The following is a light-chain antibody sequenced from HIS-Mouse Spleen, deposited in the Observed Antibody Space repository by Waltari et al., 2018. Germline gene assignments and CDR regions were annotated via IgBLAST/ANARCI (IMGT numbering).Light chain of an antibody. CDR1: SSDVVGYNY. V-gene: IGLV2-14*01. Sequence: QSALTQPASVSGSPGQSITISCTGTSSDVVGYNYVSGYQQHPGKAPKLMIYEVSNRPSGVSNRFSGSKSGNTASLTISGLQAEDEADYYCSSYTSSSTYVFGTGTKVTVL. CDR2: EVS. J-gene: IGLJ1*01. CDR3: SSYTSSSTYV.